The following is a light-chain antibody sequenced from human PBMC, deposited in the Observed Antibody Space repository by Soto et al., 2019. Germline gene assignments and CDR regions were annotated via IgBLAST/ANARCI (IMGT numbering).Light chain of an antibody. V-gene: IGLV2-11*01. CDR3: CSYAGTYVYV. J-gene: IGLJ1*01. Sequence: QSALTQPRSVSGSPGQSVTISCTGTSSDVGGYNYVSWYQQHPGKVPKVMMYDVTKRPSGVPDRFSGSKSDNTASLTISGLQAGDEADYYCCSYAGTYVYVFGTGTKLTVL. CDR1: SSDVGGYNY. CDR2: DVT.